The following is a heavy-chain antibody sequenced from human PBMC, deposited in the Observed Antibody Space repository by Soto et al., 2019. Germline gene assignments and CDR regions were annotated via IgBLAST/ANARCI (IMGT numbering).Heavy chain of an antibody. Sequence: PSETLSLTCAVSGYSISSGYYWGWIRQPPGKGLEWIGSIYHSGSTYYNPSLKSRVTISVDTSKNQFSLKLSSVTAADTAVYYCARSRPKHPLFLEWFTFDYWGQGTLVTVSS. V-gene: IGHV4-38-2*01. D-gene: IGHD3-3*01. CDR3: ARSRPKHPLFLEWFTFDY. CDR2: IYHSGST. J-gene: IGHJ4*02. CDR1: GYSISSGYY.